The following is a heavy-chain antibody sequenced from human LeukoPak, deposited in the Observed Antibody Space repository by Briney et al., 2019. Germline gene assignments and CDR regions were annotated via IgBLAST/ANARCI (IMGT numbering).Heavy chain of an antibody. CDR2: INPNSGGT. J-gene: IGHJ3*02. V-gene: IGHV1-2*04. D-gene: IGHD3-10*01. CDR1: GYTFTGYY. CDR3: ARLWFGENHIGAFDI. Sequence: ASVKVSCKASGYTFTGYYMHWVRQAPGQGLEWMGWINPNSGGTNYAQKFQGWVTMTRDTSISTAYMELSRLRSDDTAVYYCARLWFGENHIGAFDIWGQGTMVTVSS.